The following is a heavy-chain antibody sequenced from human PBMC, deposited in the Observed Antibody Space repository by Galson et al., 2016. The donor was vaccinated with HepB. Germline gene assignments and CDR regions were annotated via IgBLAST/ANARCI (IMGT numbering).Heavy chain of an antibody. CDR2: IDPSDSNI. CDR1: GYSFTSYW. CDR3: ARHDSSTWYSSFDI. Sequence: QSGAEVKKPGESLRISCKGSGYSFTSYWISWVRQMPGKGLEWMGRIDPSDSNINYSPSFQGHVTISTDKSISTAYLQWSSLKASDTAMYYCARHDSSTWYSSFDIWGQGKMVTVSS. D-gene: IGHD6-13*01. J-gene: IGHJ3*02. V-gene: IGHV5-10-1*01.